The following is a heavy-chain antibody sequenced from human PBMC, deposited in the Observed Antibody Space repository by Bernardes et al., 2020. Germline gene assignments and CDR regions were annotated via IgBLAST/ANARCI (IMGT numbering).Heavy chain of an antibody. V-gene: IGHV4-59*01. J-gene: IGHJ3*02. CDR3: VRGYSGGAWTFDI. CDR2: IYYSGST. Sequence: SETLSLTCTVSGGSISSYYWSWIRQPPGKGLEWIGYIYYSGSTKYNPSLKSRVTISVDTSKNQLSLKLSSVTAADTALYYCVRGYSGGAWTFDIWGQGTMVAVSS. CDR1: GGSISSYY. D-gene: IGHD6-19*01.